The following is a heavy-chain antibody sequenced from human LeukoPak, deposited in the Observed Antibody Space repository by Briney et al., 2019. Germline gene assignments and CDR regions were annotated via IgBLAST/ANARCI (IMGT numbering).Heavy chain of an antibody. D-gene: IGHD3-3*01. V-gene: IGHV3-48*01. CDR3: AKLGRRDFWSGYYSHYYYYMDV. CDR1: GFTFSSYS. CDR2: ISSSSSTI. J-gene: IGHJ6*03. Sequence: GGFLRLSCAASGFTFSSYSMNWVRQAPGKGLEWVSYISSSSSTIYYADSVKGRFTISRDNAKNSVYLQMNSLRAEDTAVYYCAKLGRRDFWSGYYSHYYYYMDVWGKGTTVTVSS.